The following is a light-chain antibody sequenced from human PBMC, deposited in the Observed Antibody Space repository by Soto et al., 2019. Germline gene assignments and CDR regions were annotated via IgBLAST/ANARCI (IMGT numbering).Light chain of an antibody. CDR3: QQYGSSLYT. V-gene: IGKV3-20*01. CDR1: QTVSSH. Sequence: EVVMTQSPVTLSVSLGQRATLSCRASQTVSSHIAWYQQKPGQAPRLLIYGASSRATGIPDRFSGSGSGTDFTLTINRLEPEDFAVYYCQQYGSSLYTFGQGTKVDIK. J-gene: IGKJ2*01. CDR2: GAS.